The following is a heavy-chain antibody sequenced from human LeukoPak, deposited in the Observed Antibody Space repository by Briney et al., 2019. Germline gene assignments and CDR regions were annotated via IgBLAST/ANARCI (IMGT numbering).Heavy chain of an antibody. CDR1: GFTFSSYE. Sequence: GGSLRLSCAASGFTFSSYEMNWVRQAPGKGLEWVSYISSSGSTIYYADSVKGRFTISRDNAKNSVYLQMNSLRAEGTAVYYCARDGYCSGGSCYRGDAFDIWGQGTMVTVSS. CDR3: ARDGYCSGGSCYRGDAFDI. J-gene: IGHJ3*02. V-gene: IGHV3-48*03. D-gene: IGHD2-15*01. CDR2: ISSSGSTI.